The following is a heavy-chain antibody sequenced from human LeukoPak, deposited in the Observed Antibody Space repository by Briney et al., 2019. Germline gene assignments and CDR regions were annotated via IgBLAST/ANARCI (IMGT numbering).Heavy chain of an antibody. Sequence: GGSLRLSCVDSGFTLTNAWMSWVRQAPGKGLEWIGRIKSKTDGETTNYAEPVRGRFTISRDDSKSAAYLQMNSLKIEDTAVYYCTTDLGTYYHGSQRLIPIDYWGQGTLVTVSS. CDR1: GFTLTNAW. J-gene: IGHJ4*02. CDR3: TTDLGTYYHGSQRLIPIDY. V-gene: IGHV3-15*01. D-gene: IGHD3-10*01. CDR2: IKSKTDGETT.